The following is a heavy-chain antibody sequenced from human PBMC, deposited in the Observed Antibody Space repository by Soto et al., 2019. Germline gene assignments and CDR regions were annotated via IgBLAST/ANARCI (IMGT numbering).Heavy chain of an antibody. CDR2: IIPIFGTA. CDR1: GGTFSSYA. J-gene: IGHJ6*04. Sequence: ASVKVSCKASGGTFSSYAISWVRQAPGQGLEWMGGIIPIFGTANYAQKFQGRVTITADESTSTAYMELSSLRSEDTAVYYCARVVEQQLPNYYYYYGMDVWGKGTTVTVSS. CDR3: ARVVEQQLPNYYYYYGMDV. V-gene: IGHV1-69*13. D-gene: IGHD6-13*01.